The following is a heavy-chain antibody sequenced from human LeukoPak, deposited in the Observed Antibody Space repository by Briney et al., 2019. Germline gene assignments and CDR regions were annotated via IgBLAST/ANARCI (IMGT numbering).Heavy chain of an antibody. CDR1: GFTFDDYA. J-gene: IGHJ6*02. V-gene: IGHV3-9*01. CDR3: AKGDYYYYYGMDV. Sequence: GGSLRLSCAASGFTFDDYAMHWVRQAPGKGLEWVSGISWNSGSIGYADSVKGRFTISRDNAKNSLYLQMNSLRAEDTAVYYCAKGDYYYYYGMDVWGQGTTVTVSS. CDR2: ISWNSGSI.